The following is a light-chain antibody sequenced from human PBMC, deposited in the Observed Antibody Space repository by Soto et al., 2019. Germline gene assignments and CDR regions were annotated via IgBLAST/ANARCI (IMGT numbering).Light chain of an antibody. CDR3: QQYHSCPVT. CDR2: EAS. J-gene: IGKJ4*01. CDR1: QGIGNF. Sequence: DIQMTQSPSSLSASVGDTVTITCRASQGIGNFLAWFQQKPGKAPTSLISEASSLQSGVPSRFSCSGSWTAFTLTLSSLHPEDFASYYRQQYHSCPVTFGGGTKVEFK. V-gene: IGKV1-16*01.